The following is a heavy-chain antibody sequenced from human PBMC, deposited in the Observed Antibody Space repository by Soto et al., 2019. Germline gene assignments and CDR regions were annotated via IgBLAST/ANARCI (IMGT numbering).Heavy chain of an antibody. D-gene: IGHD3-9*01. J-gene: IGHJ4*02. V-gene: IGHV3-23*01. CDR1: GFTFSNYA. CDR3: AKNRRTGQAHYDF. Sequence: GGSLRLSCAASGFTFSNYAMTWVRQAPGKGLEWVSAISGDAVYTYYADSVKGRFTTSRDNSKTTLYLQLSSLRSEDTAVYYCAKNRRTGQAHYDFWGQGTPVTVSS. CDR2: ISGDAVYT.